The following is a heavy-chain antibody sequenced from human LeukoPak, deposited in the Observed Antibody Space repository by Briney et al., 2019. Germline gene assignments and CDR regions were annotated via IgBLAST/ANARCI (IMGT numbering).Heavy chain of an antibody. D-gene: IGHD3-10*01. CDR1: GGTFSSYA. CDR2: IIPIFGTA. CDR3: AREWFGELFAGYFDY. Sequence: SVKVSCKASGGTFSSYAISWVRQAPGQGLEWMGGIIPIFGTANYAQKFQGRVTITTDESTSTAYMELSSLRSEDTAVYYCAREWFGELFAGYFDYWGQGTLVTVSS. V-gene: IGHV1-69*05. J-gene: IGHJ4*02.